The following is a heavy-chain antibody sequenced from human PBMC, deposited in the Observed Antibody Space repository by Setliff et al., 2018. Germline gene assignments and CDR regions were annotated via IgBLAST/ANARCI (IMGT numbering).Heavy chain of an antibody. V-gene: IGHV3-48*01. CDR2: IRDTGTTV. D-gene: IGHD1-26*01. Sequence: GGSLRLSCAASGFTFNTYLMNWVRQAPGKGLEWVSHIRDTGTTVHYADSVKGRLTISRDNAKNSLSLQMNSLRVEDTALYYCVKDMAGSYFDGRFDYWGPGTLVTVS. CDR3: VKDMAGSYFDGRFDY. CDR1: GFTFNTYL. J-gene: IGHJ4*02.